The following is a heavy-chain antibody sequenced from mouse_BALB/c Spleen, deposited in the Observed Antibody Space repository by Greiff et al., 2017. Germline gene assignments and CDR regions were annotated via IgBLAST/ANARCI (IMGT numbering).Heavy chain of an antibody. D-gene: IGHD2-13*01. Sequence: EGLLVESGGGLVQPGGSLKLSCAASGFTFSSYGMSWVRQTPDKRLELVATINSNGGSTYYPDSVKGRFTISRDNAKNTLYLQMSSLKSEDTAMYYCARDDSPFAYWGQGTLVTVSA. J-gene: IGHJ3*01. CDR2: INSNGGST. CDR3: ARDDSPFAY. CDR1: GFTFSSYG. V-gene: IGHV5-6-3*01.